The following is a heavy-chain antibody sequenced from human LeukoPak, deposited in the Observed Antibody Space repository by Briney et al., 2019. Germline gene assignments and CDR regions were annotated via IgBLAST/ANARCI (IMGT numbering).Heavy chain of an antibody. CDR1: GFTFSSYA. J-gene: IGHJ4*02. V-gene: IGHV3-23*01. Sequence: GGSPRLSCAASGFTFSSYAMSWVRQAPGKGLEWVSAISSSGGRTYYADSVKGRFTISRDNSKNTLYLQMNSLRAEDTAVYYCAKEDGYGAKNYWGQGTLVTVSS. D-gene: IGHD4-17*01. CDR2: ISSSGGRT. CDR3: AKEDGYGAKNY.